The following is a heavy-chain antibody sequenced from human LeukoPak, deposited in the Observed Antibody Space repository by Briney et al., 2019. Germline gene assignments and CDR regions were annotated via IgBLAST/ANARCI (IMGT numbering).Heavy chain of an antibody. D-gene: IGHD3-16*01. Sequence: SETLSLTCTVSGGSISSSSYYWGWIRQPPGKGLEWIGSIYYSGSTYYNPSLKSRVTISVDTSKNQFSLKLSSVTAADTAVYYCARATYYYDMDVWGKGTTVTVSS. CDR2: IYYSGST. J-gene: IGHJ6*03. V-gene: IGHV4-39*07. CDR3: ARATYYYDMDV. CDR1: GGSISSSSYY.